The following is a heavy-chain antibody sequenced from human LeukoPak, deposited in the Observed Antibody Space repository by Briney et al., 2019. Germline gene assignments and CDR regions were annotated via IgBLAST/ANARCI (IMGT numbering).Heavy chain of an antibody. V-gene: IGHV3-73*01. CDR2: IRSKANSYAT. J-gene: IGHJ5*01. D-gene: IGHD3-3*01. CDR3: TRPLRFLEWLLDEFDS. Sequence: PGGSLRLSCAASGLTFSGSAMHWVRQASGKGLEWVGRIRSKANSYATAYAASVKGRFTISRDDSKNTAYLQMNSLKTEDSAVYYCTRPLRFLEWLLDEFDSWGQGTLVTVSS. CDR1: GLTFSGSA.